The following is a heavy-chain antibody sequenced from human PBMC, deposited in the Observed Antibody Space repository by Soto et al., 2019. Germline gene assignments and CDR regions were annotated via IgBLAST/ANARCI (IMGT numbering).Heavy chain of an antibody. CDR2: MHHSGRT. J-gene: IGHJ4*02. Sequence: SETLSLTCTVSGAYMRNDYYYWSWVRQNPGKDLEWIGHMHHSGRTHYNPSLKSRVAISVDTSKNQFSLYLNSVTAADTAVYYCARWVEVSLDYFASWGQGTPVTVSS. D-gene: IGHD2-15*01. V-gene: IGHV4-31*03. CDR1: GAYMRNDYYY. CDR3: ARWVEVSLDYFAS.